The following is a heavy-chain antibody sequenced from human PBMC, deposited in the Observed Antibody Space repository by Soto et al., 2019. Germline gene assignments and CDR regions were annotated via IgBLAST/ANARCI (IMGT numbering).Heavy chain of an antibody. J-gene: IGHJ6*02. Sequence: PSETLSLTCTVSGGSISSGDYYWSWIRQPPGKGLEWIGYIYYSGSTYYNPSLKSRVTISVDTSKNQFSLKLSSVTAADTAVYYCARAFPDNWVDYYYYGMDVWGQGTTVTVSS. CDR1: GGSISSGDYY. V-gene: IGHV4-30-4*01. D-gene: IGHD1-20*01. CDR2: IYYSGST. CDR3: ARAFPDNWVDYYYYGMDV.